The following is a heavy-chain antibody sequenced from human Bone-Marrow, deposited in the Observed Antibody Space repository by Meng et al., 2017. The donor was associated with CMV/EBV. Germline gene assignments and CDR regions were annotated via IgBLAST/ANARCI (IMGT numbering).Heavy chain of an antibody. CDR3: ASPRASYGPGTGYYYYGMDV. V-gene: IGHV3-53*01. CDR2: IYSGGST. Sequence: GESLKISCAASGFTVSSNYMSWVRQAPGKGLEWVSVIYSGGSTYYADSVKGRFTISRDNSKNTLYLQMNSLRAEDTAVYYCASPRASYGPGTGYYYYGMDVWGQGTTVTVSS. J-gene: IGHJ6*02. D-gene: IGHD5-18*01. CDR1: GFTVSSNY.